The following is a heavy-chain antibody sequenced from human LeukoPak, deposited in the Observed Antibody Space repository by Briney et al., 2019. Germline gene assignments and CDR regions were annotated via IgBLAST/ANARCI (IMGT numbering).Heavy chain of an antibody. D-gene: IGHD3-22*01. J-gene: IGHJ4*02. V-gene: IGHV3-33*08. CDR3: ATGRGHDSSPIDY. CDR1: GFTFTTFA. CDR2: IWYDGSNK. Sequence: GGSLRLSCAASGFTFTTFAMSWVRQAPGKGLEWVAVIWYDGSNKYYADSVKGRFTISRDNSKNTLYLQMNSLRAEDTAVYYCATGRGHDSSPIDYWGQGTLVTVSS.